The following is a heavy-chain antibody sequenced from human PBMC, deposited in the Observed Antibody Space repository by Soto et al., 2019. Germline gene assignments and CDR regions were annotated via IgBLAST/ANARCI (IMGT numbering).Heavy chain of an antibody. V-gene: IGHV3-30*09. D-gene: IGHD6-19*01. J-gene: IGHJ3*02. CDR1: EFTFSGFS. CDR3: SRGTLAGTAAFDI. CDR2: ISYDGRNK. Sequence: PGVSLRLSCAASEFTFSGFSMHWVRQAPGKGLEWVAVISYDGRNKYYADSVKGRFAISRDNSKNMLYLQMNSLRAEDTAVYYCSRGTLAGTAAFDIWGQGTMVPVSS.